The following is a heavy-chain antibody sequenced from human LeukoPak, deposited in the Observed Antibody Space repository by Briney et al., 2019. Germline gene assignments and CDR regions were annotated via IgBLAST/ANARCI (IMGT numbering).Heavy chain of an antibody. J-gene: IGHJ4*02. CDR2: IYHSGST. D-gene: IGHD3-10*01. CDR1: GYSISSGYY. CDR3: ARVKITMVRGVQYPDY. Sequence: PSETLSLTCAVSGYSISSGYYWGWIRQPPGKGLEWIGSIYHSGSTYYNPSLKSRVTISVDTSKNQFSLKLSSVTAADTAVYYCARVKITMVRGVQYPDYWGQGTLVTVSS. V-gene: IGHV4-38-2*01.